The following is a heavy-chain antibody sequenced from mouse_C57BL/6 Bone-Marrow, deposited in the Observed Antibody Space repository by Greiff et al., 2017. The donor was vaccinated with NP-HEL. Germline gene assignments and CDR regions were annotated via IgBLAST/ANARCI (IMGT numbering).Heavy chain of an antibody. D-gene: IGHD2-2*01. Sequence: VQLQQPGAELVKPGASVKLSCKASGYTYTSYWMHWVKQRPGQGLEWIGMIHPNSGSTNYNEKFKSKATLTVDKSSSTAYMQLSSLTSEDSAVYYCASPLWLRRKDWYFDVWGTGTTVTVSS. J-gene: IGHJ1*03. CDR1: GYTYTSYW. CDR3: ASPLWLRRKDWYFDV. CDR2: IHPNSGST. V-gene: IGHV1-64*01.